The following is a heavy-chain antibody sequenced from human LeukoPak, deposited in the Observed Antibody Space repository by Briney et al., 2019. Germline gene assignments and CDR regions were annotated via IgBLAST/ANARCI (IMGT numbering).Heavy chain of an antibody. V-gene: IGHV3-43*02. Sequence: PGGSLSPSCAPSGFTFDDYSIQWVRQAARKGLECVSLISGDGGSSYYAVSVKGRLTISRDNSKNSLYLQMNSLRTEDTALYYCAKDYYDSSGYGYLPGGWGQGCLVTVSS. J-gene: IGHJ4*02. D-gene: IGHD3-22*01. CDR1: GFTFDDYS. CDR2: ISGDGGSS. CDR3: AKDYYDSSGYGYLPGG.